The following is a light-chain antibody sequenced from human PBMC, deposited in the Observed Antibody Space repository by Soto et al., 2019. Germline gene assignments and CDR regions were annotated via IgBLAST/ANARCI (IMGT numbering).Light chain of an antibody. CDR2: GAS. CDR1: QSVSSN. Sequence: EIVMTQSPATLSVSPGERATLSCRASQSVSSNLAWYQQKPGQAPRLLIYGASTRATGIPARFSGSVSGTEFTLTISSLQAEDFAVDYCQQYNNWPPWTIGQGTKVEIK. CDR3: QQYNNWPPWT. V-gene: IGKV3-15*01. J-gene: IGKJ1*01.